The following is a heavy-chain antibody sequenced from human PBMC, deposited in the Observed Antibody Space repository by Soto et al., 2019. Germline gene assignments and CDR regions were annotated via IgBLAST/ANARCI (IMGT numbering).Heavy chain of an antibody. CDR2: IIPILGIA. CDR1: GGTFSSST. V-gene: IGHV1-69*08. D-gene: IGHD5-12*01. CDR3: ARDPPKEMATQIGFYD. Sequence: QVQLVQSGAEVKKPGSSVKVSCKASGGTFSSSTISWVRQAPGQWLAWMGRIIPILGIANYAQKFQGRVTITADKSTGTAYMELSSLRSEDTAVSYCARDPPKEMATQIGFYDWGQGTLVTVAS. J-gene: IGHJ4*02.